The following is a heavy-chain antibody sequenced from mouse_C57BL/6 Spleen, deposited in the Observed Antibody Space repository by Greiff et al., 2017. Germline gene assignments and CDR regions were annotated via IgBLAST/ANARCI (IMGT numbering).Heavy chain of an antibody. Sequence: DVKLVESGGGLVKPGGSLKLSCAASGFTFSDYGMHWVRQAPEKGLEWVAYISSGSSTIYYADTVKGRFTISRDNAKNTLFLQMTSLRSEDTAMYYCARGGYSYYYAMDYWGQGTSVTVSS. D-gene: IGHD2-3*01. CDR3: ARGGYSYYYAMDY. CDR1: GFTFSDYG. CDR2: ISSGSSTI. V-gene: IGHV5-17*01. J-gene: IGHJ4*01.